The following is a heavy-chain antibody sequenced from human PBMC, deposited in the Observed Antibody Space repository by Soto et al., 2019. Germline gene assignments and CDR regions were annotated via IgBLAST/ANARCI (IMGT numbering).Heavy chain of an antibody. CDR3: AKALGAATSYYYYGMDV. J-gene: IGHJ6*02. CDR1: GFTFSSYA. CDR2: ISGSGGST. Sequence: PGGSLRLSCAASGFTFSSYAMSWVRQAPGKGLEWVSAISGSGGSTYYADSVKGRFTIPRDNSKNTLYLQMNSLRAEDTAVYYCAKALGAATSYYYYGMDVWGQGTTVTVSS. D-gene: IGHD2-15*01. V-gene: IGHV3-23*01.